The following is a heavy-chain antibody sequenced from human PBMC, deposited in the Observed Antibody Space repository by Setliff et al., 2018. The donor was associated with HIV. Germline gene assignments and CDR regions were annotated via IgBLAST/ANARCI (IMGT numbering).Heavy chain of an antibody. V-gene: IGHV1-69*05. CDR1: GDTLSIHP. J-gene: IGHJ6*02. Sequence: SVKVSCKASGDTLSIHPISWVRQAPGRGLDWMGGIIPAFGTPNYAQKFQGRVTITTDESTTTVFMELTGLTSEDTAVFYCARVGHSSSYHYYGMDVWGQGTTVTVSS. CDR2: IIPAFGTP. CDR3: ARVGHSSSYHYYGMDV. D-gene: IGHD6-13*01.